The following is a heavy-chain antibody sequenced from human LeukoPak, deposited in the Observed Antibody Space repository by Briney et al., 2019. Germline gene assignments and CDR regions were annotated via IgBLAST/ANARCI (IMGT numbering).Heavy chain of an antibody. Sequence: GGSLRLSCAASGFIFSDYNMNWVRQAPGKGLEWVSSISSSSSYIYYADSVRGRFTISRDNAKSSLYLQMNSLRAEDTAVFYCARNQYSSSSQPPFDYWGQGTLVTVSS. J-gene: IGHJ4*02. V-gene: IGHV3-21*01. CDR3: ARNQYSSSSQPPFDY. CDR1: GFIFSDYN. D-gene: IGHD6-6*01. CDR2: ISSSSSYI.